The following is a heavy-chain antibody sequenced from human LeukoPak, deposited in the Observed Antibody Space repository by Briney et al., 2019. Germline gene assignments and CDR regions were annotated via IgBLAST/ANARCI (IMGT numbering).Heavy chain of an antibody. Sequence: ASVKVSCKASGYTFTSYAIHWVRQAPGQRLEWMGWINAGNGNTKYSQKFQGRVTITTDTSASTAYMELSSLRSEDTAVYYCARVGAAAGPYYFDYWGQGTLVTVSS. CDR1: GYTFTSYA. V-gene: IGHV1-3*01. CDR3: ARVGAAAGPYYFDY. CDR2: INAGNGNT. J-gene: IGHJ4*02. D-gene: IGHD6-13*01.